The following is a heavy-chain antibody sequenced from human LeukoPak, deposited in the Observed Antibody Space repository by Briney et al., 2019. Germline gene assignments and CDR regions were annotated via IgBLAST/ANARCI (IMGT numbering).Heavy chain of an antibody. CDR3: ARAVMVAAISYFDY. D-gene: IGHD2-15*01. CDR1: GGTFSSYA. Sequence: AASVKVSCKASGGTFSSYAISWVRQAPGQGLEWMGRIIPILGIANYAQKFQGRVTITADKSTSTAYMELSSLRSEDTAVYYCARAVMVAAISYFDYWGQGTLVTVSS. J-gene: IGHJ4*02. CDR2: IIPILGIA. V-gene: IGHV1-69*04.